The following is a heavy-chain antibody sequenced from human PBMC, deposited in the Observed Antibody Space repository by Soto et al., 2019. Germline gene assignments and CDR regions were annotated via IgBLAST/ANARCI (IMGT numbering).Heavy chain of an antibody. Sequence: ASVKVSCKASGYTFTSYDIHWVRQATGHGLAWMGRFDPDDGETVYAEKFQGRLTMTEDTSTDTAYVELSSLRYEDTAVYYCATENTRRGLTLFGVVIAALYYWGQGTLVTVSS. D-gene: IGHD3-3*01. V-gene: IGHV1-24*01. CDR2: FDPDDGET. CDR3: ATENTRRGLTLFGVVIAALYY. CDR1: GYTFTSYD. J-gene: IGHJ4*02.